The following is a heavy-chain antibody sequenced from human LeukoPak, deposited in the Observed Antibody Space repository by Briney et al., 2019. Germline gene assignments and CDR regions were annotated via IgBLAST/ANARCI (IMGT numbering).Heavy chain of an antibody. CDR1: GFTFSSYW. CDR3: ARDFLPPPYSSSSI. CDR2: IKQDGSEK. Sequence: GGSLRLSCAASGFTFSSYWMSWVRQAPGKGLEWVANIKQDGSEKYYVDSVKGRFTISRDNAKNSLYLQMNSLRAEDTAVYYCARDFLPPPYSSSSIWGQGTLVTVSS. J-gene: IGHJ4*02. V-gene: IGHV3-7*05. D-gene: IGHD6-6*01.